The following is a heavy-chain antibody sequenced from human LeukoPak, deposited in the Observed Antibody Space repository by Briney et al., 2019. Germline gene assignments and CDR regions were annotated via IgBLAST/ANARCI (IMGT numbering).Heavy chain of an antibody. CDR1: GFSFSSHW. D-gene: IGHD3-10*01. CDR3: ARDGPMAGIYFDY. V-gene: IGHV3-7*01. Sequence: PGGSLRLSCAVSGFSFSSHWMSWVRQAPGKGLEWMANINQDGSEKYYVDSVKGRFTISRDNAKNSLYLQMTSLRAEDTAIYYCARDGPMAGIYFDYWGQGALVTVSS. CDR2: INQDGSEK. J-gene: IGHJ4*02.